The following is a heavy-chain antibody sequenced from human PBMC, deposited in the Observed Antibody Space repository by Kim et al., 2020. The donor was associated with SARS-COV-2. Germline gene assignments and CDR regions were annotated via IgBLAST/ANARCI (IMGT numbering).Heavy chain of an antibody. CDR2: LNTDGTTT. J-gene: IGHJ4*02. D-gene: IGHD3-10*01. Sequence: GGSLRLSCAASGFTFSSHWMHWVRQAPGKGLVWVSRLNTDGTTTNYADSVKGRFTISRDNAKNTLYLQMNSLRAKDTAVYYCARGPGSGKDFDYWGQGTLVTVSS. V-gene: IGHV3-74*01. CDR1: GFTFSSHW. CDR3: ARGPGSGKDFDY.